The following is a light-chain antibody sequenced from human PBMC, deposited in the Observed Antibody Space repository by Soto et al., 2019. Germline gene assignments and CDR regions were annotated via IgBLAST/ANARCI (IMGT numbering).Light chain of an antibody. CDR1: KLGDKY. CDR3: QAWDSSTVV. V-gene: IGLV3-1*01. J-gene: IGLJ2*01. Sequence: SYELTQPPSVSVSPGQTASVTCSGDKLGDKYASWYQQKPGQSPIVVIYQDSKRPSGIPERSSGSNSGNTATLTISGTQAMDEADYYCQAWDSSTVVFGGGTKLTVL. CDR2: QDS.